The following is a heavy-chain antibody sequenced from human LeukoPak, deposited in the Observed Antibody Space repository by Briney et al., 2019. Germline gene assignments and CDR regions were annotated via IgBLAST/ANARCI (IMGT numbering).Heavy chain of an antibody. D-gene: IGHD3-10*01. CDR3: AKRDVDRYGSGGAIIDY. J-gene: IGHJ4*02. Sequence: GASVKVSCKASGGTFSSYTISWVRQAPGQGLEWVGRIIPILGIANYAKKFQGRVTITADKSTSTAYMELSSLRSEDTAVYHCAKRDVDRYGSGGAIIDYWGQGTLVTVSS. CDR2: IIPILGIA. CDR1: GGTFSSYT. V-gene: IGHV1-69*02.